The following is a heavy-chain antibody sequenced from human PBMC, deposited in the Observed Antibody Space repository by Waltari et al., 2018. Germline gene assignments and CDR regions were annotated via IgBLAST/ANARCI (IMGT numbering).Heavy chain of an antibody. Sequence: QVQLVQSGAEVKKPGSSVKVSCKASGGPFSSYAISWVRQAPGQGREWMGGIIPIFGTANYAQKFQGRVTINADKSTSTAYMELSSLRSEDTAVYYCARAGNYGDFDAFDIWGQGTMVTVSS. CDR2: IIPIFGTA. J-gene: IGHJ3*02. D-gene: IGHD4-17*01. V-gene: IGHV1-69*14. CDR3: ARAGNYGDFDAFDI. CDR1: GGPFSSYA.